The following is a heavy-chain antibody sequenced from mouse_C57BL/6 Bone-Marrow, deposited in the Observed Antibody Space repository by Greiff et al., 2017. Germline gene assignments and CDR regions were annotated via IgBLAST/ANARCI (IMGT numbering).Heavy chain of an antibody. Sequence: EVQLQQSGAELVRPGASVKLSCTASGFNIKDDYMHWVKQRPEQGLEWIGWIDPENGDTEYASKFQGKATITADTSSNTAYLQLSSLTSEDTAVDYCTTAYGSLFDYWGQGTTLTVSS. CDR3: TTAYGSLFDY. CDR2: IDPENGDT. CDR1: GFNIKDDY. J-gene: IGHJ2*01. V-gene: IGHV14-4*01. D-gene: IGHD2-2*01.